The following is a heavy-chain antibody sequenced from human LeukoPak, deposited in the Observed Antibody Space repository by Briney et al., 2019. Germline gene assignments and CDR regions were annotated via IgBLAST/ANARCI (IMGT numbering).Heavy chain of an antibody. CDR3: ARHLYGRMYFDY. CDR2: IYPRGST. Sequence: SETLSLTCAVSGGSISSGSYSWSWIRQPPGKGLEWIGYIYPRGSTYYNPSLKSRVTISVDTSRNQFSLKLSSVTAADTAVYYCARHLYGRMYFDYWGQGTLVTVS. J-gene: IGHJ4*02. V-gene: IGHV4-30-2*03. D-gene: IGHD2-8*01. CDR1: GGSISSGSYS.